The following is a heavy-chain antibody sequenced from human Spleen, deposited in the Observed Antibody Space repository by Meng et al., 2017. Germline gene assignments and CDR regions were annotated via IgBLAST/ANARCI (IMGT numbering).Heavy chain of an antibody. CDR2: IYHSGST. Sequence: QMQLQESGPGLVKPSGTLSLTCAVSGGPISSSNWWSWVRQPPGKGLEWIGEIYHSGSTNYNPSLKSRVTISVDKSKNQFSLKLSSVTAADTAVYYCARRRPGGNTVYYFDYWGQGTLVTVSS. V-gene: IGHV4-4*02. CDR3: ARRRPGGNTVYYFDY. J-gene: IGHJ4*02. CDR1: GGPISSSNW. D-gene: IGHD3-16*01.